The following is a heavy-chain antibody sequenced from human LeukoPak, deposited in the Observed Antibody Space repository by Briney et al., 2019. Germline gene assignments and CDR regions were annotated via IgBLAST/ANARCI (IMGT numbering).Heavy chain of an antibody. CDR1: GGTFSSYA. V-gene: IGHV1-69*13. Sequence: SVKVSCKASGGTFSSYAISWVRQAPGQGLEWMGGIIPIFGTANYAQKFQGRVTITADESTSTAYMELSSLRSEDTAVYYCARDLIEKTYYYDSRGYYIFDYWGQGTLVTVSS. CDR2: IIPIFGTA. CDR3: ARDLIEKTYYYDSRGYYIFDY. J-gene: IGHJ4*02. D-gene: IGHD3-22*01.